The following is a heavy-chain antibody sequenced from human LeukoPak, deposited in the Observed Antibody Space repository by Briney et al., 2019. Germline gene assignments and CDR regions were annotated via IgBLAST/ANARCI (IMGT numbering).Heavy chain of an antibody. D-gene: IGHD6-19*01. CDR3: ARDLIAVAGENDAFDI. J-gene: IGHJ3*02. V-gene: IGHV3-23*01. Sequence: GGSLRLSCAASGFTFSTYAMSWVRQAPGKGLEWVSAISGSGGSTYYADSVKGRFTISRDNSKNTLYLQMNSLRAEDTAVYYCARDLIAVAGENDAFDIWGQGTMVTVSS. CDR1: GFTFSTYA. CDR2: ISGSGGST.